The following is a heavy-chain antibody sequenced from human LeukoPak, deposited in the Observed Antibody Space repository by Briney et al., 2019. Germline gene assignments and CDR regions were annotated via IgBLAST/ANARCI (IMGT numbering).Heavy chain of an antibody. Sequence: GGSLRLSCAASGFTFSNAYMNWVRQAPGKGLEWVGRIEPKTDGETTEYAAPVKGRFSISRDDSKNMLYLQMNSLKTEDTAVYYCITPLPYSAQGGQGTLVTVFS. V-gene: IGHV3-15*07. J-gene: IGHJ4*02. D-gene: IGHD2-21*01. CDR3: ITPLPYSAQ. CDR2: IEPKTDGETT. CDR1: GFTFSNAY.